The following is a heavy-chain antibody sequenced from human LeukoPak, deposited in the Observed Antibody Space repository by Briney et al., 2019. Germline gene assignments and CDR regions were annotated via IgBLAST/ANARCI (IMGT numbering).Heavy chain of an antibody. D-gene: IGHD2-2*02. CDR3: ARDLIPATAIPGSSVGY. CDR2: IWYDGSNK. V-gene: IGHV3-33*01. Sequence: PGGSLRLSCAASGFTFSSYGMHWVRQAPGKGLEWVAVIWYDGSNKYYADSVKGRFTISRDNSKNTLYLQMNSLRAEDTAVYYCARDLIPATAIPGSSVGYWGQGTLVTVSS. J-gene: IGHJ4*02. CDR1: GFTFSSYG.